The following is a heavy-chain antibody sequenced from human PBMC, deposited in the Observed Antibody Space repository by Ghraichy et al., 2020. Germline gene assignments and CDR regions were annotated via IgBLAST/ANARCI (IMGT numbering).Heavy chain of an antibody. V-gene: IGHV3-74*01. CDR1: GFTFSSYW. CDR2: IKFDGSTV. J-gene: IGHJ4*02. Sequence: GASLRLSCAASGFTFSSYWMHWVRQAPGKGLEWVSRIKFDGSTVIYADSVKGRFTISRDNAKDTLSLQMNSLRAEDTAVYYCARDLSWVLFDLWGQGTPVTVSS. CDR3: ARDLSWVLFDL. D-gene: IGHD4/OR15-4a*01.